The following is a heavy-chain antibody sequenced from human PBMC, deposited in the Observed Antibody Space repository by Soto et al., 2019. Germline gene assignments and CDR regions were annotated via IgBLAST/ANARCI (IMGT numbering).Heavy chain of an antibody. CDR1: GFTFSSCT. CDR3: SGCSGGACHQNYGMDV. D-gene: IGHD2-15*01. CDR2: ISPSTSNI. Sequence: EVHLVESGGGLVKPGGSLRLSCAVSGFTFSSCTMNWVRQAPGKGLEWVSSISPSTSNIYYADSVKGRFTISRDNAKNSLFLQINSLSAVDTAVYYCSGCSGGACHQNYGMDVWGQGTTVTVSS. J-gene: IGHJ6*02. V-gene: IGHV3-21*01.